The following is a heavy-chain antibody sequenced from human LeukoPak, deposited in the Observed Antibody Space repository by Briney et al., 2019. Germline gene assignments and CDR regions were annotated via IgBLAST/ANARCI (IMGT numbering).Heavy chain of an antibody. CDR2: INAGNGNT. CDR3: ARDSRTISNWFDT. J-gene: IGHJ5*02. V-gene: IGHV1-3*01. Sequence: ASVKVSCKASGYTFTTFAIHWVRQVPGQSIEWMGWINAGNGNTKYSQNFQGRVTITRDTSASTAYMELSSLTSEDTAVYYCARDSRTISNWFDTWGQGTPVTVSS. D-gene: IGHD1-1*01. CDR1: GYTFTTFA.